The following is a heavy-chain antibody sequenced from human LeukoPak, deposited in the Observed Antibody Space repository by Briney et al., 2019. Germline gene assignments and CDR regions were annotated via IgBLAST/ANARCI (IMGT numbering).Heavy chain of an antibody. J-gene: IGHJ4*02. D-gene: IGHD6-19*01. CDR2: IYPGDSDT. CDR1: GYSFTSYW. Sequence: PGESLKISFKGSGYSFTSYWIGWVRQMPGKGLEWMGIIYPGDSDTRYSPSFQGQVTISADKSISTAYLQWSSLKASDTAMYYCARFSGSGWSIYYFDYWGQGTLVTVSS. V-gene: IGHV5-51*01. CDR3: ARFSGSGWSIYYFDY.